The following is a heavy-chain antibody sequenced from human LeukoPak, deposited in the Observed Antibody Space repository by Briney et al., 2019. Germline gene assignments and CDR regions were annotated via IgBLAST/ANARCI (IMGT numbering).Heavy chain of an antibody. J-gene: IGHJ4*02. D-gene: IGHD6-13*01. Sequence: GGSLRLSCAASGFTFRTFGMHWVRQAPGKGLEWVAVIWYDGSNKYYADSVKGRFTISRDNSKNTLYLQMSSLRAEDTAVYYCARDLYSSPAYYFDYWGQGTLVTVSS. CDR3: ARDLYSSPAYYFDY. CDR1: GFTFRTFG. V-gene: IGHV3-33*01. CDR2: IWYDGSNK.